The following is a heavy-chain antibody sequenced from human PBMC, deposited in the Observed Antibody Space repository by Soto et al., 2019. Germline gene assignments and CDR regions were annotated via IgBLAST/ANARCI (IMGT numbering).Heavy chain of an antibody. V-gene: IGHV3-64*01. J-gene: IGHJ5*02. Sequence: GGSLRLSCAASGFTFSSYAMHWVRQAPGKGLEYVSAISSNGGSTYYANSVKGRFTISRDNSKNTLYLQMGSLRAEDMAVYYCARSVTEMATITPPNLWGQGTLVTVSS. CDR3: ARSVTEMATITPPNL. CDR2: ISSNGGST. CDR1: GFTFSSYA. D-gene: IGHD5-12*01.